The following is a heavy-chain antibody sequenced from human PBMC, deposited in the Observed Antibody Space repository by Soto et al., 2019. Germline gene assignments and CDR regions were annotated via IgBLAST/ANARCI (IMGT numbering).Heavy chain of an antibody. CDR2: IIPILGIA. V-gene: IGHV1-69*02. CDR3: ARGNSVHPDGGNPAF. D-gene: IGHD2-15*01. J-gene: IGHJ4*02. CDR1: GGTFSSYT. Sequence: QVQLVQSGAEVKKPGSSVKVSCKASGGTFSSYTISWVRQAPGQGLEWMGRIIPILGIANYAQKFQGRVTITADKATSTAYMELSSLRSEDTAVYYCARGNSVHPDGGNPAFWGQGTLVTVSS.